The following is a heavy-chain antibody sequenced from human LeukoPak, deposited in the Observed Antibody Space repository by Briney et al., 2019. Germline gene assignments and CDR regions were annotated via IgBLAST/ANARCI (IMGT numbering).Heavy chain of an antibody. Sequence: GGSLRLSCAASGFTFSSYATSWVRQAPGKGLEWVSAISGSGGSTYYADSVKGRFTISRDNSKNTLYLQMNSLRAEDTAVYYCASAMYYDYVWGSYRDAFDIWGQGTMVTVSS. CDR1: GFTFSSYA. CDR2: ISGSGGST. CDR3: ASAMYYDYVWGSYRDAFDI. D-gene: IGHD3-16*02. J-gene: IGHJ3*02. V-gene: IGHV3-23*01.